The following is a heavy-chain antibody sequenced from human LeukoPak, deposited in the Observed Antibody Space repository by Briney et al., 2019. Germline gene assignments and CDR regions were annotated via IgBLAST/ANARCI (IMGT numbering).Heavy chain of an antibody. V-gene: IGHV3-23*01. CDR3: ANPGIVGATDFDY. J-gene: IGHJ4*02. D-gene: IGHD1-26*01. Sequence: GGSLRLSCVASGFTFSSYAMSWVRQAPGKGLEWVSAISGNGGSTYYADSVKGRFTISRDNSKNTLYLQMNSLRAEDTAVYYCANPGIVGATDFDYWGQGTLVTVSS. CDR2: ISGNGGST. CDR1: GFTFSSYA.